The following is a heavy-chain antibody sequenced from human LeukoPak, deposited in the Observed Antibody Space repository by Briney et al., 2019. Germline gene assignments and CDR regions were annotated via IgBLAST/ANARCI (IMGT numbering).Heavy chain of an antibody. V-gene: IGHV1-69*13. CDR2: IIPIFGTA. CDR3: AREVQDYYDSSGPGEYWYFDL. D-gene: IGHD3-22*01. J-gene: IGHJ2*01. CDR1: GGTFSSYA. Sequence: ASVKVSCKASGGTFSSYAISWVRQAPGQGLEWMGGIIPIFGTANYAQKFQGRVTITADESTSTAYMELSSLRSEDTAVYYRAREVQDYYDSSGPGEYWYFDLWGRGTLVTVSS.